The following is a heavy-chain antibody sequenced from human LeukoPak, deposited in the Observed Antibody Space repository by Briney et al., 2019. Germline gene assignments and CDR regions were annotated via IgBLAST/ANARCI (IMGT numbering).Heavy chain of an antibody. CDR2: IFHTGST. J-gene: IGHJ3*02. CDR1: GDSISSNYW. V-gene: IGHV4-4*02. D-gene: IGHD3-9*01. CDR3: ARDVFPYYGLLPGPNGAFDI. Sequence: SETLSLTCTVSGDSISSNYWWTWVRQPPGKGLEWIGEIFHTGSTNYNPSLKSRVTISVDKSTNLFSLNLTSVSAADTAVYYCARDVFPYYGLLPGPNGAFDIWGQGTRVTVSS.